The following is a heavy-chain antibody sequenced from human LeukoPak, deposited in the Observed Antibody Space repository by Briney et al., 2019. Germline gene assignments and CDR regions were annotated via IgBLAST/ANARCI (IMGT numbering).Heavy chain of an antibody. Sequence: SETLSLTCTVSGGSISSSSYYWGWIRQPPGKGLEWIGSIYYSGSTYYNPSLKSRVTISVDTSKNQFSLKLSSVTAADTAVYYCARGHYDSSGLYYFDYWGQGTLVTVSS. CDR1: GGSISSSSYY. D-gene: IGHD3-22*01. CDR2: IYYSGST. CDR3: ARGHYDSSGLYYFDY. J-gene: IGHJ4*02. V-gene: IGHV4-39*07.